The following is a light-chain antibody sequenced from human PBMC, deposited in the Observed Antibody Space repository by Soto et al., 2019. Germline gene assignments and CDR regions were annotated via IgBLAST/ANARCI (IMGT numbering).Light chain of an antibody. V-gene: IGKV1-12*01. J-gene: IGKJ2*01. CDR1: QDISTW. CDR2: AAS. CDR3: QQANSYPYT. Sequence: DIQMTQSPSSVSASVGDRVTITCRASQDISTWLAWYQQKPGNAPKLLIYAASYLQSGVPSRFSGSGSGTDFTLSISSLQPEDFATYYCQQANSYPYTSGQGTKLEIK.